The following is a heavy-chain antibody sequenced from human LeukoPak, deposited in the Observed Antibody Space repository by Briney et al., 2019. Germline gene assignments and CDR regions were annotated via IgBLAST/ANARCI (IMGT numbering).Heavy chain of an antibody. J-gene: IGHJ6*03. D-gene: IGHD5-24*01. CDR1: GYTFTSYD. V-gene: IGHV1-8*03. Sequence: GASVKVSCKASGYTFTSYDINWVRQATGQGLEWMGWMNPNSGNTGYAQKFQGRVTITRNTSISTAYMELSSLRSEDTAVYYCARGRDGYNLPYYYYYMDVWGKGTTVTVSS. CDR2: MNPNSGNT. CDR3: ARGRDGYNLPYYYYYMDV.